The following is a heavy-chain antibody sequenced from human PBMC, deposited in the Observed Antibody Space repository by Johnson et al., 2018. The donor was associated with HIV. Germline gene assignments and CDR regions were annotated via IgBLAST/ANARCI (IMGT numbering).Heavy chain of an antibody. J-gene: IGHJ3*02. CDR3: ATDFRRSAWYGDAFDI. CDR1: GFTFTNAW. CDR2: IKSKTDGGTT. V-gene: IGHV3-15*01. Sequence: VQVLESGGGLVQTGRSLRLSCAASGFTFTNAWMSWVRQAPGKGLEWVGRIKSKTDGGTTDYAAPVKGRFTISRDDSKNTLYLQMNSLRVEDTAVYYCATDFRRSAWYGDAFDIWGQGTMVTVSS. D-gene: IGHD6-19*01.